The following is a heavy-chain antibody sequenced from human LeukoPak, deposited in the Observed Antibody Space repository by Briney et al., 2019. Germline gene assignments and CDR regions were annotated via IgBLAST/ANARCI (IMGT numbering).Heavy chain of an antibody. CDR2: IYYSGST. CDR3: ARANSPASYYYYYYYMDV. CDR1: GGSISSGDYY. D-gene: IGHD4-11*01. V-gene: IGHV4-30-4*01. Sequence: SQTLSLTCTVSGGSISSGDYYWSWIRQPPGKGLEWIGYIYYSGSTYYNPSLKSRVTISVDTSKNQFSLKLSSVTAADTAVYYCARANSPASYYYYYYYMDVWGKGTTVTVSS. J-gene: IGHJ6*03.